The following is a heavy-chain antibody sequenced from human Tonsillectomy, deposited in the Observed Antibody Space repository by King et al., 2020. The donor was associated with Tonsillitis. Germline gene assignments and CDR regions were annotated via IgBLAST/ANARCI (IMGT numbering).Heavy chain of an antibody. V-gene: IGHV3-23*04. CDR2: ISGGGDGT. Sequence: VQLVESGGGLVQPGGSLRLSCAASGVTFSNYGVGWFRQAPGKGLEWVSSISGGGDGTYYADTVKGRITISRDNSKSTVYLQMNSLRPEDTAVYYCVARQTTSPDYWGQGTLVTVSS. D-gene: IGHD1-14*01. CDR1: GVTFSNYG. J-gene: IGHJ4*02. CDR3: VARQTTSPDY.